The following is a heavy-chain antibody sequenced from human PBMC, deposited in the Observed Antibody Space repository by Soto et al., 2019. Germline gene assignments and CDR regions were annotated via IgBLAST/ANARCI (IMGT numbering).Heavy chain of an antibody. CDR3: ASPPDYYYDSSGYYLGY. Sequence: GASVKVSCKASGGTFSSYAISWVRQAPGQGLEWMGGIIPIFGTANYAQKFQGRVTITADKSTSTAYMELSSLRSEDTAVYYCASPPDYYYDSSGYYLGYWGQGTLVTVSS. J-gene: IGHJ4*02. V-gene: IGHV1-69*06. CDR1: GGTFSSYA. CDR2: IIPIFGTA. D-gene: IGHD3-22*01.